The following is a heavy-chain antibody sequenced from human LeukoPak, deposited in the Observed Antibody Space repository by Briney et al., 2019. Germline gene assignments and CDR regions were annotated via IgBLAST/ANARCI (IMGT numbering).Heavy chain of an antibody. CDR1: GFTFSSYS. J-gene: IGHJ4*02. CDR2: ISSCSSYI. D-gene: IGHD6-13*01. V-gene: IGHV3-21*01. CDR3: AREHSSSWYSSFDY. Sequence: GGSLRLSCAASGFTFSSYSMNWVRQAPGKGLEWVSSISSCSSYIYYADSVKGRFTISRDNAKNSLYLQMNSLRAEDAAVYYCAREHSSSWYSSFDYWGQGTLVTVSS.